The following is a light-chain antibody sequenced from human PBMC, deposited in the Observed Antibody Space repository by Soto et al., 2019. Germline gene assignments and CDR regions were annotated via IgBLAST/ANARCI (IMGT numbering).Light chain of an antibody. CDR2: HAS. Sequence: DIQMTQSPSSLSASIGDRVTITCQASQNITNNLSWYQQKPGKAPNLLIYHASKLAKGVTSRFSGSGSGTDFSFIITSLQREDLATYYCQQYSGLPPITFGQGTRLEIK. CDR1: QNITNN. V-gene: IGKV1-33*01. CDR3: QQYSGLPPIT. J-gene: IGKJ5*01.